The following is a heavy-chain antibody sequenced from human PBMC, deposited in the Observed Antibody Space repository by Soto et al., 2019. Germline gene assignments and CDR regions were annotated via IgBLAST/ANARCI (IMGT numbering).Heavy chain of an antibody. D-gene: IGHD5-18*01. CDR1: GFTFSDYW. CDR2: IKQDGSDK. J-gene: IGHJ4*02. Sequence: GGSLRLSCAASGFTFSDYWMSWVRQAPGNGLEWVAIIKQDGSDKYYVDFVKGRFTISRDYAKNSLYLQMNSLRNEDTAVYYCARARGYSYGYVDYWGQGTLVTVS. CDR3: ARARGYSYGYVDY. V-gene: IGHV3-7*01.